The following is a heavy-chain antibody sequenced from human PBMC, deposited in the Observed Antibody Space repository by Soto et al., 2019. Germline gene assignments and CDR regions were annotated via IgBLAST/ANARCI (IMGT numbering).Heavy chain of an antibody. CDR3: ITDGGNFPFGY. D-gene: IGHD1-26*01. CDR1: GFTFSNAW. Sequence: GGSLRLSCAVSGFTFSNAWMSWVRQAPGKGLEWVGRIKSKTDGGTTDYAPPVKGRFIISRDDSKDMLYLQMNSLKSDDTALYYCITDGGNFPFGYWGQGTLVTVSS. V-gene: IGHV3-15*01. J-gene: IGHJ4*02. CDR2: IKSKTDGGTT.